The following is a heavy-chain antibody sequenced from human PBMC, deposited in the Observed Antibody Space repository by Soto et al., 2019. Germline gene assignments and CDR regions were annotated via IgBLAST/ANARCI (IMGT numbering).Heavy chain of an antibody. D-gene: IGHD6-19*01. J-gene: IGHJ4*02. CDR3: ARLYTSGCYFDH. CDR1: GFTFSSYS. CDR2: ITRSSSPI. Sequence: PGGSLRLSCAASGFTFSSYSMNWVRQAPGKGLEWVSYITRSSSPIYYADSVKGRFTISRDNGKNSLYLQMNSLRDEDTAVYYCARLYTSGCYFDHWGQGTLVTVSS. V-gene: IGHV3-48*02.